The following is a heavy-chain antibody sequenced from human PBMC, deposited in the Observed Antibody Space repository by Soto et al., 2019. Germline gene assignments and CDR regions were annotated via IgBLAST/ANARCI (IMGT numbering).Heavy chain of an antibody. V-gene: IGHV6-1*01. Sequence: PSQTLSLPCAISGDNVSDISAAWNWIRQSPSRGLEWLGRTYYRCKWYNDYAVSVKSRITVTPDTSNNQFSLHLNSVTPDDTAVYYSARDFPYYETSDSYFDYWGQGALVTVSS. D-gene: IGHD3-16*01. CDR1: GDNVSDISAA. J-gene: IGHJ4*02. CDR2: TYYRCKWYN. CDR3: ARDFPYYETSDSYFDY.